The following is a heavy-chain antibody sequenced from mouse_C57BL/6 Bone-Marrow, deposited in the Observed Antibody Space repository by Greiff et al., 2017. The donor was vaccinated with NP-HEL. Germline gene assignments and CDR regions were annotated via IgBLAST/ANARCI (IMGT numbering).Heavy chain of an antibody. D-gene: IGHD1-1*01. CDR2: IYPGSGNT. CDR1: GYTFTDYY. Sequence: QVQLKQSGAELVRPGASVKLSCKASGYTFTDYYINWVKQRPGQGLEWIARIYPGSGNTYYNEKFKGKATLTAEKSSSTAYMQLSSLTSEDSAVYFCARDYYVSLFAYWGQGTLVTVSA. V-gene: IGHV1-76*01. CDR3: ARDYYVSLFAY. J-gene: IGHJ3*01.